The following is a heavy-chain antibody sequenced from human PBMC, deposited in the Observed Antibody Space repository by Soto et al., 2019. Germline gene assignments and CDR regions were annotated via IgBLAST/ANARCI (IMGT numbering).Heavy chain of an antibody. V-gene: IGHV4-31*03. CDR3: ARAGGDSSGPVMY. D-gene: IGHD3-22*01. Sequence: QVQLQESGPGLVKPSQTLSLTCTVSGGSISSGGYYWSWIRQHPGKGLEWIGYIYYSGSTYYNPSLNSRLTISGDTSQNQSPLKLGSVTAADTAVYYCARAGGDSSGPVMYWGPGTLVTASS. CDR1: GGSISSGGYY. J-gene: IGHJ4*02. CDR2: IYYSGST.